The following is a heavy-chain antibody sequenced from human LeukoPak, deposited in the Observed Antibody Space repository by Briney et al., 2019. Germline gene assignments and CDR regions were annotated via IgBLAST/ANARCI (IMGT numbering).Heavy chain of an antibody. J-gene: IGHJ5*02. D-gene: IGHD6-19*01. CDR3: ARDLAVASNWFDP. V-gene: IGHV1-2*02. Sequence: GASVKVSCKASGYTFTGYYMHWVRQAPGQELEWMGWINPNSGGTNYAQKFQGRVTMTRDTSISTAYMELSRLRSDDTAVYYCARDLAVASNWFDPWGQGTLVTVSP. CDR1: GYTFTGYY. CDR2: INPNSGGT.